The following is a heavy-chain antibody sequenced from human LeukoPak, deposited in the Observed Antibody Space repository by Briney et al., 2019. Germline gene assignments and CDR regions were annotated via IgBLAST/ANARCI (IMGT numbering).Heavy chain of an antibody. V-gene: IGHV4-30-4*02. CDR2: IYYSGST. CDR1: GGSISTGDYY. Sequence: PSETLSLTCTVSGGSISTGDYYWSWIRQPPGKGLEYIGYIYYSGSTYYNPSLKRRITISVDTSKNQFSLKLSSVTAADTAVYYCARGPYCSGGSCYSQYNWFDPWGQGTLVTVSS. J-gene: IGHJ5*02. CDR3: ARGPYCSGGSCYSQYNWFDP. D-gene: IGHD2-15*01.